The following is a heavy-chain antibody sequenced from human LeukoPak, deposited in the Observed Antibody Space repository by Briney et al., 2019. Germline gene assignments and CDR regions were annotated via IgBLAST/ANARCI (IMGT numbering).Heavy chain of an antibody. D-gene: IGHD3-22*01. CDR1: GYTFTSYG. Sequence: ASVTVSFTASGYTFTSYGISWVRQAPGQGLEWMGWISPYNGDTNYVQKLQDRVTMTTDTSTSTAYMEVRSLRSDDTAVYYCARDGYYRHFDYWGQGTLVTVSS. CDR3: ARDGYYRHFDY. J-gene: IGHJ4*02. CDR2: ISPYNGDT. V-gene: IGHV1-18*01.